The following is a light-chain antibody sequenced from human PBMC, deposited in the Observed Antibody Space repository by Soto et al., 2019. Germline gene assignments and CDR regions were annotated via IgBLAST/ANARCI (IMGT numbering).Light chain of an antibody. J-gene: IGKJ2*01. CDR1: QSLVHSNGNTY. CDR3: MQGTHGPHT. Sequence: DVVMTQSPLSLPVTLGQPASISCMSIQSLVHSNGNTYLAWFQQRPGQSPRRLIYQVSNRDSGVPDRFSGSGSGTDFTLKISRVEAEDFGVYHCMQGTHGPHTFGQGTKVDI. V-gene: IGKV2-30*02. CDR2: QVS.